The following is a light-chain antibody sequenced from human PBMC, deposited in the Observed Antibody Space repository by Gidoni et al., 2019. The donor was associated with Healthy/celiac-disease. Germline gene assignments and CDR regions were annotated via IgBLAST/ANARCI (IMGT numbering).Light chain of an antibody. CDR3: QQFNSYLRGIT. CDR1: QGISSA. Sequence: AIQLTQSPSSLSASVGDRVTITCRASQGISSALAWYQQKPGKAPKLLIYDASSLESGVPSRFSGSGSGTDFTLTISSLQPEDFATYYCQQFNSYLRGITFGPGTKVDIK. CDR2: DAS. V-gene: IGKV1-13*02. J-gene: IGKJ3*01.